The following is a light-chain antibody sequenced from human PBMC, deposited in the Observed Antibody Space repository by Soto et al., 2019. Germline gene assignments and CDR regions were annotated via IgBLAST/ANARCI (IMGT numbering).Light chain of an antibody. Sequence: EIVLTQSPPTLSLSPGERATLSCRASQSISSHLAWYQQKPGQAPRLLIYDASNRATGIPARFSGSGSGTDFTLTVSSLEPEDFAVYYCQQRSNWSLTFGGGTKVDI. CDR1: QSISSH. CDR3: QQRSNWSLT. J-gene: IGKJ4*01. V-gene: IGKV3-11*01. CDR2: DAS.